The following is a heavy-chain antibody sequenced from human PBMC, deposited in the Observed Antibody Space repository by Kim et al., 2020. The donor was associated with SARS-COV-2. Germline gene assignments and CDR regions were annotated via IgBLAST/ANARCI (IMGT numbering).Heavy chain of an antibody. D-gene: IGHD2-15*01. CDR1: GGSFSGYY. J-gene: IGHJ4*02. CDR3: ARGEDLFDY. Sequence: SETLSLTCAVYGGSFSGYYWSWIRQPPGKGLEWIGEINHSGSTNYNPSLKSRVTISVDTSKNQFSLKLSSVTAADTAVYYCARGEDLFDYWGQGTLVTVSS. V-gene: IGHV4-34*01. CDR2: INHSGST.